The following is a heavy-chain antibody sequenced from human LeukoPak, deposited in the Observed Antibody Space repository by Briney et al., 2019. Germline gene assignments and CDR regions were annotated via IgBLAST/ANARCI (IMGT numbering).Heavy chain of an antibody. Sequence: GGSLRLSCAASGFTFSSYAMSWVRQAPGKGLEWVSAISGSGGSTYYADSVKGRFTISRDNSKNTLYLQMNSLRAEDTAVYYCARVERDCSGGSCYSYDYWGQGTLVTVSS. V-gene: IGHV3-23*01. CDR1: GFTFSSYA. CDR2: ISGSGGST. CDR3: ARVERDCSGGSCYSYDY. D-gene: IGHD2-15*01. J-gene: IGHJ4*02.